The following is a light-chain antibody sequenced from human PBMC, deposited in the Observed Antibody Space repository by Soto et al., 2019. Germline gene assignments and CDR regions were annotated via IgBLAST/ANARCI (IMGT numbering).Light chain of an antibody. CDR1: QSISTY. V-gene: IGKV3-11*01. CDR2: DVS. Sequence: EIVLTQSPATLSLSPGEIATLSCRASQSISTYLAWYQQKPGQAPRLLIYDVSKRAAGVPARFSGSGSGTDFTLPISSLEPEGFAVYYCQQRSNWPPGLTFGGGTKVEI. CDR3: QQRSNWPPGLT. J-gene: IGKJ4*01.